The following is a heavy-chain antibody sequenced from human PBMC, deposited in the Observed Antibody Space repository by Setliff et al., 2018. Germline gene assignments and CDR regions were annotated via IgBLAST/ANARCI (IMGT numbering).Heavy chain of an antibody. V-gene: IGHV5-51*01. D-gene: IGHD7-27*01. CDR3: ARRQGANWESDYYYGMDV. Sequence: GESLKISCKGSGYSFTRYWIGWVRQMPGKGLEWMGIIYPSDSDTRYSPSFQGQVTISADKSISTAYLQWSSLKASDTAMYYCARRQGANWESDYYYGMDVWGQGTTVTVSS. J-gene: IGHJ6*02. CDR1: GYSFTRYW. CDR2: IYPSDSDT.